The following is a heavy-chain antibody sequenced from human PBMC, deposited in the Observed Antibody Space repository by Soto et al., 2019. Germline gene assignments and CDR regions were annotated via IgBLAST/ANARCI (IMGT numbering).Heavy chain of an antibody. V-gene: IGHV2-5*02. Sequence: QITLKESGPTLVKPTQTLSLTCTFSGFSLSTSGVGVGWIRQPPGKALEWLTLIYWDDDKRYSPSLKSRLTITKDTSKNQVVLTMTNMDPVDTATYYCAHSFQYGDSYNWFDPWGQGTLVTVSS. CDR1: GFSLSTSGVG. J-gene: IGHJ5*02. CDR2: IYWDDDK. CDR3: AHSFQYGDSYNWFDP. D-gene: IGHD4-17*01.